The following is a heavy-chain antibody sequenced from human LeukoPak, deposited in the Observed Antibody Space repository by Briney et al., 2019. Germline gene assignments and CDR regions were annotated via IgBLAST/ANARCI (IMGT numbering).Heavy chain of an antibody. CDR1: GFTFSSYA. Sequence: GGSLRLSCAASGFTFSSYAMSWVRQAPGKGLEWVSTISNSGGSTYSADSMKGRFTISRDNSKNTLFLQMSGLGAEDTAVYYCAKQTDTTGSRGGAFDIWGQGTMVTVSS. CDR2: ISNSGGST. V-gene: IGHV3-23*01. CDR3: AKQTDTTGSRGGAFDI. D-gene: IGHD3-22*01. J-gene: IGHJ3*02.